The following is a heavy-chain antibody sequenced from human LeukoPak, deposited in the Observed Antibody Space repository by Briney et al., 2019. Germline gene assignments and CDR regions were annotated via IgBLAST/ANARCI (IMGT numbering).Heavy chain of an antibody. Sequence: GGSLRLSCETAGFTFSSYVMHWVRLTPGKGLVWVSRISHDGFISYADSVKGRFTISRDNAKNTLILQMNSLRAEDTAVYYCARDWVYKIDYWGRGTLVTVSS. CDR3: ARDWVYKIDY. D-gene: IGHD5-24*01. CDR1: GFTFSSYV. V-gene: IGHV3-74*01. CDR2: ISHDGFI. J-gene: IGHJ4*02.